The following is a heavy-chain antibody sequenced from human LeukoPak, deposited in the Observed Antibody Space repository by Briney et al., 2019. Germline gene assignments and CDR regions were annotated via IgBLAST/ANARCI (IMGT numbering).Heavy chain of an antibody. D-gene: IGHD3-22*01. V-gene: IGHV4-59*08. CDR2: IHYGGNT. CDR3: ARGPYDSSGYPLPFDY. J-gene: IGHJ4*02. CDR1: GGSISSYY. Sequence: SETLSLTCTVSGGSISSYYWSWIRQPPRKGLEWIGYIHYGGNTNYNPSLKSRVTISVDTSKNELSLRLSSVTAADTAVYYCARGPYDSSGYPLPFDYWGQGTLVTVSS.